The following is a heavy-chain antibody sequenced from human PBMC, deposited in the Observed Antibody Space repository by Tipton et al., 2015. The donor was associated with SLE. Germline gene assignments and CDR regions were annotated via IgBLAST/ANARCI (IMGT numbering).Heavy chain of an antibody. CDR2: ISSSSSYI. Sequence: SLRLSCAASGFTFGSYSMNWVRQAPGKGLEWVSSISSSSSYIYYADSVKGRFTISRDNAKNSLYLQMNSLRAEDTAVYYCARDRGVSYYYYGMDVWGQGTPVTVAS. V-gene: IGHV3-21*03. CDR1: GFTFGSYS. D-gene: IGHD3-10*01. CDR3: ARDRGVSYYYYGMDV. J-gene: IGHJ6*02.